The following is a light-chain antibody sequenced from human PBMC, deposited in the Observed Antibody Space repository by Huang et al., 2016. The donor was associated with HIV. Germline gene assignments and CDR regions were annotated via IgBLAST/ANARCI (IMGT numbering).Light chain of an antibody. J-gene: IGKJ2*01. V-gene: IGKV3-11*01. CDR2: ATS. Sequence: EIVLTQSPATLSLSPGDRATLSCRASQSVSSYFAWYQQKPGQAPRLLIYATSNRATGVPARFSGSGSWTDFTLTICSLEREDFANYYCQQRISWPPSYTFGQGTKVEI. CDR3: QQRISWPPSYT. CDR1: QSVSSY.